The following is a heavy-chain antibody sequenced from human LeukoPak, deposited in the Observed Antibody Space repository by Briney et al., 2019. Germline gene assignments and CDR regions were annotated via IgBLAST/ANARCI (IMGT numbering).Heavy chain of an antibody. Sequence: PSETLSLTCTVSGGSISSGSYYWSWIRQPAGKGLEWIGRSYTSGRTNYNPSLKSRVTISVDTSKNQFSLKLSSVTAADTAVYYCARDPNYYDSSGYLGVWGKGTTVTVSS. V-gene: IGHV4-61*02. CDR3: ARDPNYYDSSGYLGV. D-gene: IGHD3-22*01. CDR2: SYTSGRT. CDR1: GGSISSGSYY. J-gene: IGHJ6*03.